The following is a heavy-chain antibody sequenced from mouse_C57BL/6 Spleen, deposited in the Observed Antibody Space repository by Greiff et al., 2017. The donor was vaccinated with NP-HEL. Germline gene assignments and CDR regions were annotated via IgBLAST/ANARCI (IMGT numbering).Heavy chain of an antibody. CDR2: INPYNGGT. CDR3: ARGYDNYERYFDY. Sequence: EVQLQQSGPVLVKPGASVKMSCKASGYTFTDYYMHWVKQSHGKSLEWIGVINPYNGGTSYNPKFKGKATLTVDKASSTAYMELNSLTSEESAVDYCARGYDNYERYFDYWGQGTTLTVSS. J-gene: IGHJ2*01. V-gene: IGHV1-19*01. CDR1: GYTFTDYY. D-gene: IGHD2-1*01.